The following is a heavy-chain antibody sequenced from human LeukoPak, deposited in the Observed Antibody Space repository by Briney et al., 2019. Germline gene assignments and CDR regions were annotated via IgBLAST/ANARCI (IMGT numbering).Heavy chain of an antibody. Sequence: SETLSLTCAVYGGSFSGYYWSWIRQPPGKGLEWIGEINHSGSTNYNPSLKSRVTISVDTSRNQFSLKLSSVTAADTAVYSCARYRRAPRWFDPWGQGILVTVSS. CDR1: GGSFSGYY. CDR3: ARYRRAPRWFDP. D-gene: IGHD3-16*02. J-gene: IGHJ5*02. V-gene: IGHV4-34*01. CDR2: INHSGST.